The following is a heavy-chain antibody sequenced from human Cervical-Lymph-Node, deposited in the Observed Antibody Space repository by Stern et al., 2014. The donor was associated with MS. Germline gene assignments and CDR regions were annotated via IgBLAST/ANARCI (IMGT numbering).Heavy chain of an antibody. CDR1: GYIFTSYG. CDR3: ARKNPSDM. J-gene: IGHJ3*02. Sequence: QVQLVQSGAEVKKPGASVKVSCKASGYIFTSYGISWVRQAPGQGLEWRGWVSGYNGNTKYGQKFQGRLTMTADTSTSTAYMELRSLRSDDTAVYYCARKNPSDMWGQGTMVTVSS. CDR2: VSGYNGNT. V-gene: IGHV1-18*04. D-gene: IGHD1-14*01.